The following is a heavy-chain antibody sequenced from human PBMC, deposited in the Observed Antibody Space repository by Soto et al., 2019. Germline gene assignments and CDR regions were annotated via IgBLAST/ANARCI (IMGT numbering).Heavy chain of an antibody. CDR2: IKEDGSDK. V-gene: IGHV3-7*01. CDR1: GVTFSRYW. CDR3: ARLGHLGEYNYGYGDF. J-gene: IGHJ4*02. D-gene: IGHD5-18*01. Sequence: PVGSLRLSCAASGVTFSRYWMSWVRQAPGKGLEWVANIKEDGSDKYYLDSVKGRFTISKDNAKNSVYLQLNSLRAEDTAIYYCARLGHLGEYNYGYGDFWGQGTLVP.